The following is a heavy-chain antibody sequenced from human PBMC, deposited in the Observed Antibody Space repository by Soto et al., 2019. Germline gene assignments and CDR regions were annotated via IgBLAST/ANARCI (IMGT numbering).Heavy chain of an antibody. Sequence: SETLSLTCAIYGGSFGDNYCAWIRQSPGKGLEWIGAINHSGSTNYNPSLKTRVTISFDTAMNLFSLRLTSVTAADTAVYYCARGPPFYDYAMDVWGQGTTVTASS. CDR1: GGSFGDNY. J-gene: IGHJ6*02. CDR2: INHSGST. CDR3: ARGPPFYDYAMDV. V-gene: IGHV4-34*01.